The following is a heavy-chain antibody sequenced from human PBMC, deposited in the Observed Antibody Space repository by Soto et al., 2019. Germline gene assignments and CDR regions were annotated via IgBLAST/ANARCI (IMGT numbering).Heavy chain of an antibody. CDR2: IKSKTDGGTT. V-gene: IGHV3-15*07. J-gene: IGHJ6*02. D-gene: IGHD4-17*01. CDR3: TTDDYGDYAPYYYYGMDV. CDR1: GFTFSNAW. Sequence: EVQLVESGGGLVKPGGSLRLSCAASGFTFSNAWMNWVRQAPGKGLEWVGRIKSKTDGGTTDYAAPVKGRFTISRDDSKNPLYLQMNSLKTEDTAVYYCTTDDYGDYAPYYYYGMDVWGQGTTVTVSS.